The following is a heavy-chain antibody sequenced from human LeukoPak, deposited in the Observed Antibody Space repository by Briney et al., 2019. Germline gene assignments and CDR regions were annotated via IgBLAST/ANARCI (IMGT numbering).Heavy chain of an antibody. Sequence: SETLSLTCTVSGGSIRSSYYYWGWIRQPPRKGLEWIGSIYDSGSTYHNPSLKSRVTISVDTSKNQFSLKLSSVTDADTAVYYCARVRRSLNWFDSWGQGTLVTVSS. CDR2: IYDSGST. V-gene: IGHV4-39*01. D-gene: IGHD3-3*01. CDR3: ARVRRSLNWFDS. CDR1: GGSIRSSYYY. J-gene: IGHJ5*01.